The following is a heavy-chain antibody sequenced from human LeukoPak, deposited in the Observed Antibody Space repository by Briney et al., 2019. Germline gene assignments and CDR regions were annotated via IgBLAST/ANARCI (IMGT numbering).Heavy chain of an antibody. D-gene: IGHD2-21*02. V-gene: IGHV4-30-4*01. CDR1: GGSISSGDYY. Sequence: SETLSLTCTVSGGSISSGDYYWSWIRQPPGKGLEWIGYIYYSGSTYYNPSLKSRVTISVDTSKNQFSLKLSSVTAADTAVYYCARDWGGAYCGGDCYSGGWFDPWGQGTLVTVSS. CDR2: IYYSGST. CDR3: ARDWGGAYCGGDCYSGGWFDP. J-gene: IGHJ5*02.